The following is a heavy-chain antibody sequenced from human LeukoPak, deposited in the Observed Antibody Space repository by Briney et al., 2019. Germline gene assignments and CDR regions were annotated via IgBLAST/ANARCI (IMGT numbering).Heavy chain of an antibody. D-gene: IGHD5-24*01. CDR1: GYTFASYG. Sequence: ASVKVPCKAPGYTFASYGIIWVRQAPGQGLEWMGWISAYNGNTNYAQKMLGRVTMTTDTTTSTAYMELRSLTSDDTAVYYCARGNGQWLSEYWGQGTLLIVSS. V-gene: IGHV1-18*01. J-gene: IGHJ4*02. CDR3: ARGNGQWLSEY. CDR2: ISAYNGNT.